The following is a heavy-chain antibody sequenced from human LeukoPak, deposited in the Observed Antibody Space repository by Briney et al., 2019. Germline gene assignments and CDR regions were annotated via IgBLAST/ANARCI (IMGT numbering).Heavy chain of an antibody. CDR3: ARHGRGNYYDSSGYYGPVVY. Sequence: GESLKISCKGSGYSFTSYWIGWVRQMPGKGLEWMGIIYPGDSVTRYSPSFQGQVTISADKSISTAYLQWSSLKASDTAMYYCARHGRGNYYDSSGYYGPVVYWGQGTLVTVSS. CDR2: IYPGDSVT. CDR1: GYSFTSYW. D-gene: IGHD3-22*01. J-gene: IGHJ4*02. V-gene: IGHV5-51*01.